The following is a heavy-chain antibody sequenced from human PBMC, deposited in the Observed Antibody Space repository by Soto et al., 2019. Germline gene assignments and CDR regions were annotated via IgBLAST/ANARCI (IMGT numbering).Heavy chain of an antibody. V-gene: IGHV1-18*01. CDR1: GYTFTSYG. CDR3: MRTPPLEPVHFDY. D-gene: IGHD2-15*01. J-gene: IGHJ4*02. Sequence: QVQLVQSGAEVKKPGASVKVSCKASGYTFTSYGISWVRQAPGQGLEWMGWISAYNGNTNYARQLQGRVTMTTDTYTRTAYMGLRSPRSDDTAVYYCMRTPPLEPVHFDYWGTGTLVTVSS. CDR2: ISAYNGNT.